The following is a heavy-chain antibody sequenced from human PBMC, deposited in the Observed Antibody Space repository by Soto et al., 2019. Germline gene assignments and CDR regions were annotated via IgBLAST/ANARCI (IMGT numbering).Heavy chain of an antibody. CDR2: IYSGGST. Sequence: EVQLVESGGGLVQPGGSLRLSCAASGFTVSSNYMSWVRQAPGKGLEWVSVIYSGGSTYYADSVKGRFTISRDNSKNTLYLQMNSLRAEDTAVYYCARDAIPQYSYGPPIDYWGQGTLVTVSS. D-gene: IGHD5-18*01. CDR3: ARDAIPQYSYGPPIDY. V-gene: IGHV3-66*01. J-gene: IGHJ4*02. CDR1: GFTVSSNY.